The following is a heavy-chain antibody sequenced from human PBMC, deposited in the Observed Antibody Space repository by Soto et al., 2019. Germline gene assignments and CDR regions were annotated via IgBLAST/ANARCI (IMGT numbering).Heavy chain of an antibody. CDR3: ARDNYGDYGSFDY. Sequence: QVQLVESGGGVVQPGRSLRLSCAASGFTFSSYGMHWVRQAPGKGLEWVAVIWYDGSNKYYADSVKGRFTISRDNSKNTLYLQMNSLRAGDTAVYYCARDNYGDYGSFDYWGQGTLVTVSS. CDR2: IWYDGSNK. V-gene: IGHV3-33*01. CDR1: GFTFSSYG. D-gene: IGHD4-17*01. J-gene: IGHJ4*02.